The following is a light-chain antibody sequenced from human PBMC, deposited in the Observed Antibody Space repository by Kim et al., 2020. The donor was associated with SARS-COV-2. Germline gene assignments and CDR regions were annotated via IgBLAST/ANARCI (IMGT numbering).Light chain of an antibody. Sequence: SVSPGQTASITCSRDKLGDNCGCWYKQKPGRSPVLDIYHDSKRPSGIPERFSGSNSGNTATLTISGTQAMDGADYYCQAWDSSTWVFGGGTQLTVL. CDR2: HDS. CDR1: KLGDNC. V-gene: IGLV3-1*01. CDR3: QAWDSSTWV. J-gene: IGLJ3*02.